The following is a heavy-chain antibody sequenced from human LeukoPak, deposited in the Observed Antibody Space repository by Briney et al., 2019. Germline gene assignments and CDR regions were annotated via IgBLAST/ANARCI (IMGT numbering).Heavy chain of an antibody. D-gene: IGHD3-10*01. CDR1: GFTFSSYE. V-gene: IGHV3-48*03. CDR2: ISSSGSTI. J-gene: IGHJ4*02. CDR3: ARVAGYYGSGSYYKPPDY. Sequence: GGSLRLSCAASGFTFSSYEMNWVRQAPGKGLEWVSYISSSGSTIYYADSVKGRFTISRDNAKNSLYLQMNSLRAEDTAVYYCARVAGYYGSGSYYKPPDYWGQGTLVTVSS.